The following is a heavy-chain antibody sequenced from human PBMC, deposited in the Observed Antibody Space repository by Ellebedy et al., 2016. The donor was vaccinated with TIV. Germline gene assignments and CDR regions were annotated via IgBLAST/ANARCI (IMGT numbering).Heavy chain of an antibody. Sequence: MPSETLSLTCAVYGGSFSNYYWNWIRQPPGKGLEWIGEINHSGSPNYNPSLKSRVTISLDTSKNQFSLKLSSVTAADTAVYYCASKKDYYASGSANWFDPWGQGTLVTVSS. CDR3: ASKKDYYASGSANWFDP. CDR1: GGSFSNYY. D-gene: IGHD3-10*01. J-gene: IGHJ5*02. CDR2: INHSGSP. V-gene: IGHV4-34*01.